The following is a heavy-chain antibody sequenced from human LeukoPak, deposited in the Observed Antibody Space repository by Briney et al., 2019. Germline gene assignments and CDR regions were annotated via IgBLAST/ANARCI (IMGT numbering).Heavy chain of an antibody. V-gene: IGHV1-18*01. Sequence: ASVKVSCKASGYTFTSYGISWVRQAPGQGLEWMGWISAYNSNTNYAQKLQGRVTMTTDTSTSTAYMELRSLRSDDTAVYYCARVPYYLNYYYYYMDVWGKGTTVTVSS. CDR1: GYTFTSYG. D-gene: IGHD3-10*01. CDR2: ISAYNSNT. J-gene: IGHJ6*03. CDR3: ARVPYYLNYYYYYMDV.